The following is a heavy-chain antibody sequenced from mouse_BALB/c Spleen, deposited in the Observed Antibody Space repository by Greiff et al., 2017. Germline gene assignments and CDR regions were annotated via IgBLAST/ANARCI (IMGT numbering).Heavy chain of an antibody. Sequence: VQLQQSGTVLARPGASVKMSCKASGYSFTSYWMHWVKQRPGQGLEWIGAIYPGNSDTSYNQKFKGKAKLTAVTSASTAYMELSSLTNEDSAVYYCTILAITAAGGFAYWGQGTLVTVSA. CDR3: TILAITAAGGFAY. CDR2: IYPGNSDT. CDR1: GYSFTSYW. J-gene: IGHJ3*01. V-gene: IGHV1-5*01. D-gene: IGHD1-2*01.